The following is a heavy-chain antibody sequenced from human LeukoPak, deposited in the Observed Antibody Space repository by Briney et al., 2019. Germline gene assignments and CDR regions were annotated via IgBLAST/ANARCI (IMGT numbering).Heavy chain of an antibody. CDR1: GFTVNNIY. Sequence: GGSLRLSCAASGFTVNNIYMSWVHQAPGKGPEWVSVTYTDGTTYYADSVKGRFTISRDNGKNTLYLQMNTLRAEDTAVYYCARGILAAGTFDCWGQGTLVTVSS. CDR3: ARGILAAGTFDC. V-gene: IGHV3-66*01. J-gene: IGHJ4*02. CDR2: TYTDGTT. D-gene: IGHD6-13*01.